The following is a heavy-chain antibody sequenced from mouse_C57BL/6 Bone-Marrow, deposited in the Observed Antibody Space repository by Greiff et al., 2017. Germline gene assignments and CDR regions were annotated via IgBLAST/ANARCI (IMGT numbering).Heavy chain of an antibody. J-gene: IGHJ2*01. V-gene: IGHV1-81*01. CDR1: GYTFTSYG. CDR3: ARGGITTGFDY. CDR2: IYPRSGNT. Sequence: VQLQQSGAELARPGASVKLSCKASGYTFTSYGISWVKQRTGQGLEWIGEIYPRSGNTYYNKKFKGKATLTADKSSSTAYMGLRSLTSEDSAVYFCARGGITTGFDYWGQGTTLTVSS. D-gene: IGHD1-1*01.